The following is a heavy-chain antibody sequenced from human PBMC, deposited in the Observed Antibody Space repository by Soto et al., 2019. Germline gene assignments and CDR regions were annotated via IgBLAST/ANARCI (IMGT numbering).Heavy chain of an antibody. D-gene: IGHD1-26*01. Sequence: QVQLQESGPGLVKPSETLSLTCTVSGGSISSYYWSWIRQPPGKGLEWIGYIYYSGSTNYNPSLKSRVTISVDTSKNQFSLKLSSVTAADTAVYYCARDLGLGGFDYWGQGTLVTVSS. CDR1: GGSISSYY. V-gene: IGHV4-59*01. CDR3: ARDLGLGGFDY. CDR2: IYYSGST. J-gene: IGHJ4*02.